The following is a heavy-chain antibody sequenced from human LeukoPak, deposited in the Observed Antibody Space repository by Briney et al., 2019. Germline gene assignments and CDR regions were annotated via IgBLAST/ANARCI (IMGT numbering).Heavy chain of an antibody. CDR3: AGLIRERSVVVVPAPYYFDY. D-gene: IGHD2-2*01. Sequence: PSETLSLTCTVSGGSISSYYWSWIRQPPGKGLEWIGYIYYSGSTNYNPSLKSRVTISVDTSKNQFSLKLSSVTAADTAVYYCAGLIRERSVVVVPAPYYFDYWGQGTLVTVSS. V-gene: IGHV4-59*01. J-gene: IGHJ4*02. CDR2: IYYSGST. CDR1: GGSISSYY.